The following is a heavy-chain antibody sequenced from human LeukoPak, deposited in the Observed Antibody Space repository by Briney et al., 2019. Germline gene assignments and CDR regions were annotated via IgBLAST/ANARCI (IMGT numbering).Heavy chain of an antibody. D-gene: IGHD1-26*01. CDR1: GYSIGSGYF. CDR3: AKNGQSGFSFDP. V-gene: IGHV4-38-2*02. CDR2: IYHSGNT. J-gene: IGHJ5*02. Sequence: SEILSLTCTVSGYSIGSGYFWGWVRQSPGKGLEWIGSIYHSGNTYYNPSLKSRVTISIDTSKNQFSLKLSSVTAADTAVYHCAKNGQSGFSFDPWGRGTLVTVSS.